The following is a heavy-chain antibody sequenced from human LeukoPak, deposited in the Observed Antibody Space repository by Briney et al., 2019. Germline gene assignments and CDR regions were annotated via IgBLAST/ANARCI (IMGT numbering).Heavy chain of an antibody. Sequence: PSETLSLTCAVYGGSFSGYYWSWIRQPPGKGLEWIGEINHSGSTNYNPSLKSRVTISVDTSKNQFPLKLSSVTAADTAVYYCARRRDGLHYYYGMDVWGQGTTVTVSS. CDR2: INHSGST. J-gene: IGHJ6*02. CDR3: ARRRDGLHYYYGMDV. V-gene: IGHV4-34*01. D-gene: IGHD3/OR15-3a*01. CDR1: GGSFSGYY.